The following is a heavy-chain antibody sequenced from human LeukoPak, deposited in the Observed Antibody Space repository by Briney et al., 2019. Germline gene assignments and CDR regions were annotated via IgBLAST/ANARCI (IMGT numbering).Heavy chain of an antibody. V-gene: IGHV3-9*01. CDR1: GFTFDDYA. Sequence: GRSLTLSCPASGFTFDDYAIHWVRQAPGKGLEWVSGISWNSGSIGYADSVKGRFTISRDNAKNSLYLQMNSLRAEDTALYYCAMTDSSGWFGAFDIWGQGTMVTVSS. D-gene: IGHD6-19*01. CDR3: AMTDSSGWFGAFDI. CDR2: ISWNSGSI. J-gene: IGHJ3*02.